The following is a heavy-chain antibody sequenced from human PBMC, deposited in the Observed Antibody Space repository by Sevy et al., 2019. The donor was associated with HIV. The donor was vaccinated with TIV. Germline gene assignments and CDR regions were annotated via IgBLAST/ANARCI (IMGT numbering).Heavy chain of an antibody. V-gene: IGHV3-23*01. CDR1: GFTFSSYA. Sequence: GGSLRLSCAASGFTFSSYAMSWVRQAPGKGLEWVSAISGSGGSTYYADSVKGRFTISRDNSKNTLYLQMNSLRAEDPVVYYCAKAGSRSYYDRAAFDIWGQGTMVTVSS. CDR2: ISGSGGST. CDR3: AKAGSRSYYDRAAFDI. D-gene: IGHD1-26*01. J-gene: IGHJ3*02.